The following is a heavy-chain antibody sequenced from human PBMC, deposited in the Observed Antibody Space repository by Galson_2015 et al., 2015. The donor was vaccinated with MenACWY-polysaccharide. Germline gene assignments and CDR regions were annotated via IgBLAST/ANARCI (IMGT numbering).Heavy chain of an antibody. CDR1: GFTFNDFW. CDR3: ARDGGRTIGTTQRGY. J-gene: IGHJ4*02. V-gene: IGHV3-7*01. CDR2: IKQYGSEK. Sequence: SLRLSCAASGFTFNDFWLRWVRQAPGKGLEWVANIKQYGSEKYYVESVKGRFTISRDNAKNSLYLQMNSLRAEDTAVYYCARDGGRTIGTTQRGYWGQGTLFTVTS. D-gene: IGHD1-1*01.